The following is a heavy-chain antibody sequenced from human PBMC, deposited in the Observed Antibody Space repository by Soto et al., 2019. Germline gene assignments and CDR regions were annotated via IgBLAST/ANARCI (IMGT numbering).Heavy chain of an antibody. Sequence: LSLTCTVSGGSVSSGSYQWTWIRQPPGKGLEWIGYIHVSGSTNDNPSLKGRVTMSIDTSKNQFSLKLSSVTAVDTAVYYCARDGHGMDVWGQGTKVTVSS. V-gene: IGHV4-61*01. CDR1: GGSVSSGSYQ. CDR3: ARDGHGMDV. CDR2: IHVSGST. J-gene: IGHJ6*02.